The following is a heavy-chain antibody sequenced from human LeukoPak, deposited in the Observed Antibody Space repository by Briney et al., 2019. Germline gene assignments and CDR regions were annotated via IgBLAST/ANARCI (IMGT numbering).Heavy chain of an antibody. D-gene: IGHD6-13*01. CDR3: ARHGIAAAGARRTYYYYGMDV. CDR1: GYSFTSYW. J-gene: IGHJ6*02. Sequence: GESLKISCKGSGYSFTSYWISWVRQMPGKGLEWMGRMDPSDSYTNYSPSFQGHVTISADKSISTAYLQWSSLKASDTAMYYCARHGIAAAGARRTYYYYGMDVWGQGTTVTVSS. V-gene: IGHV5-10-1*01. CDR2: MDPSDSYT.